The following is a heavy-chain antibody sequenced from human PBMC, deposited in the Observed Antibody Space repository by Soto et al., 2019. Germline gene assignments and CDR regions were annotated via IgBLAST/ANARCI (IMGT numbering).Heavy chain of an antibody. J-gene: IGHJ6*02. CDR1: GYSFTDYH. CDR3: ARGDSTDCSNGVCSFFYNHDMDV. D-gene: IGHD2-8*01. Sequence: SCKASGYSFTDYHIHWVRQAPGQGLEWLGRINPKSGGTSTAQKFQGWVTMTTDTSISTASMELTRLTSDDTAIYYCARGDSTDCSNGVCSFFYNHDMDVWGQGTTVTVSS. V-gene: IGHV1-2*04. CDR2: INPKSGGT.